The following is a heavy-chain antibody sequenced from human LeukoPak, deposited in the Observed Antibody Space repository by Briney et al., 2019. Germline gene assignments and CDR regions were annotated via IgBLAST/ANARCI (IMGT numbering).Heavy chain of an antibody. D-gene: IGHD5-18*01. CDR2: INPNSGGT. CDR3: ARDRGYSYGYRFYCYYMDV. V-gene: IGHV1-2*06. Sequence: ASVKVSCKASGYTFTGYYTHWVRQAPGQGLEWMGRINPNSGGTNYAQKFQGRVTMTRDTSISTAYMELSRLRSEDTAVYYCARDRGYSYGYRFYCYYMDVWGKGTTVTVSS. J-gene: IGHJ6*03. CDR1: GYTFTGYY.